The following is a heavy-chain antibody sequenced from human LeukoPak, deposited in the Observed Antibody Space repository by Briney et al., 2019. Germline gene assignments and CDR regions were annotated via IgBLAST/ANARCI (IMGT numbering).Heavy chain of an antibody. CDR2: ISGSSSYI. CDR1: GFTFSTYN. Sequence: SGGSLRLSCAASGFTFSTYNMNWVRQAPGKGLEWVSSISGSSSYIYYADSVKGRFSISRDNAKNSLYLQMNSLRAEDMAVYYCARDLLGWELHYFDYWGQGTLVTVSS. J-gene: IGHJ4*02. V-gene: IGHV3-21*01. D-gene: IGHD1-26*01. CDR3: ARDLLGWELHYFDY.